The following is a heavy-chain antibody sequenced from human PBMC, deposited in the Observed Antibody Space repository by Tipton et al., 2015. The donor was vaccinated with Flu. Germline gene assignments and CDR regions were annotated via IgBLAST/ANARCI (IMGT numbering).Heavy chain of an antibody. CDR1: GGSISSYY. V-gene: IGHV4-4*07. CDR3: ARWGYYYDSRESYAFDI. CDR2: IYTSGST. J-gene: IGHJ3*02. Sequence: LRLSCTVSGGSISSYYWSWIRQPAGKGLEWIGRIYTSGSTNYNPSLKSRVTMSVDTSKNQFSLKLSSVTAADTAVYYCARWGYYYDSRESYAFDIWGQGTMVTVSS. D-gene: IGHD3-22*01.